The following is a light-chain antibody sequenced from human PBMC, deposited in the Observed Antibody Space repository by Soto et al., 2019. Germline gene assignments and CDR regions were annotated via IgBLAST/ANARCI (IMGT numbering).Light chain of an antibody. J-gene: IGKJ1*01. CDR1: QIVSSY. CDR3: QQRSNWPRT. CDR2: DAS. Sequence: EIVLTQSPATLSLSPGERATLSCRASQIVSSYLAWYQQKPGQAPRLLIYDASNRATGIPARFSGSGSGTDFTLTIRSLEPEDFAVYYCQQRSNWPRTFGQGTKVDTK. V-gene: IGKV3-11*01.